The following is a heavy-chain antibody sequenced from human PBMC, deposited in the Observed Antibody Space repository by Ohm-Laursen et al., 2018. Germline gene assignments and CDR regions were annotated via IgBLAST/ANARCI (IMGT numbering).Heavy chain of an antibody. CDR3: VRFTVVGGATL. J-gene: IGHJ4*02. Sequence: SLRLSCSASGFIFSSFAMTWVRQAPGKGLEWVSGVNSDGSSTTYADSVKGRFTISRDNAKKTLYLQMNSLRAEDTAVYYCVRFTVVGGATLWGQGTLVTVSS. CDR2: VNSDGSST. D-gene: IGHD2-15*01. CDR1: GFIFSSFA. V-gene: IGHV3-74*01.